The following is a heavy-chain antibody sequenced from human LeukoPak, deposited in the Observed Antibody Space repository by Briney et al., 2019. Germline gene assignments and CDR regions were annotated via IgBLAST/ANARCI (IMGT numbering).Heavy chain of an antibody. J-gene: IGHJ4*02. V-gene: IGHV1-2*02. CDR1: GYTFTGYY. CDR3: ARGGFAAHHYQPLLYILDY. D-gene: IGHD2-2*02. CDR2: INPNSGGT. Sequence: ASVKVSCKASGYTFTGYYMHWVRQAPGQGLEWMGWINPNSGGTNYAQKFQGRVTMTRDTSISTAYMELGRLRSDDTAVYYCARGGFAAHHYQPLLYILDYWGQGTLVTVSS.